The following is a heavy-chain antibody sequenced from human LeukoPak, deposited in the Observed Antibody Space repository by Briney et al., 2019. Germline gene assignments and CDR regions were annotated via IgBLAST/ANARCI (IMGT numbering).Heavy chain of an antibody. CDR1: GGSISSGDYY. V-gene: IGHV4-30-4*08. Sequence: PSETLSLTCTVSGGSISSGDYYWSWIRQPPGKGLEWIGYIYYSGSTYYNPSLKSRVTISVDTSKNQFSLKLSSVTAADTAVYYCARENEKQWLGESVYWGQGTLVTVSS. J-gene: IGHJ4*02. CDR3: ARENEKQWLGESVY. D-gene: IGHD6-19*01. CDR2: IYYSGST.